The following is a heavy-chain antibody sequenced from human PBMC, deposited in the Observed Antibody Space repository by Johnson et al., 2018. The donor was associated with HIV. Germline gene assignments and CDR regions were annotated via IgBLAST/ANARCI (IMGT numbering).Heavy chain of an antibody. CDR2: INWNGATT. CDR3: ARDDRELVTRGAFDI. D-gene: IGHD3-10*01. J-gene: IGHJ3*02. CDR1: GFTFDDYD. V-gene: IGHV3-20*04. Sequence: MLLVESGGGVVQPGGSLRLSCVASGFTFDDYDMGWFRQGPGTGLEWVSGINWNGATTESAASVKGRFSISRDDSKNTLYLQMNSLRAEDTAVYYCARDDRELVTRGAFDIWGQGTAVTVSS.